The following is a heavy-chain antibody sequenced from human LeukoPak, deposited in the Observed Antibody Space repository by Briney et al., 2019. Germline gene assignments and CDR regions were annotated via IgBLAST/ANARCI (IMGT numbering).Heavy chain of an antibody. D-gene: IGHD2-21*02. J-gene: IGHJ3*02. CDR2: IYSGGGT. CDR1: GFTVSSNY. CDR3: ASAIGVTAIHNAFDI. V-gene: IGHV3-66*02. Sequence: PGGSLRLSCAASGFTVSSNYMSWVRQAPGKGLEWVSVIYSGGGTDYADSVKGRFTISRDNSKNTLYLQMNSLRAEDTAVYYCASAIGVTAIHNAFDIWGQGTMVTVSS.